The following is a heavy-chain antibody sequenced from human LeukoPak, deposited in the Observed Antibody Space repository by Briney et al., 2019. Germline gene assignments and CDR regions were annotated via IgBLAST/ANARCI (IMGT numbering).Heavy chain of an antibody. D-gene: IGHD3-10*01. Sequence: GGSLRLSCAASGFTFGDYAMHWVRQAPGKGLEWVSGISWNSDTIAYADSVRGRFTISRDNAKKSLYLQMNSLRAEDTALYYCAKDGGLRFGELFGWFVPWGQGTLVTVSS. V-gene: IGHV3-9*01. CDR3: AKDGGLRFGELFGWFVP. J-gene: IGHJ5*02. CDR2: ISWNSDTI. CDR1: GFTFGDYA.